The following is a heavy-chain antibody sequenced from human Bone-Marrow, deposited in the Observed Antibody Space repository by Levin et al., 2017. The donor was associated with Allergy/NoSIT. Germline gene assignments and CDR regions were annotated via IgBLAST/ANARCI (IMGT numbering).Heavy chain of an antibody. CDR2: IYYTGST. J-gene: IGHJ3*02. CDR1: GGSISSSTYY. CDR3: ARHELGSSTLADAFDI. D-gene: IGHD2-15*01. Sequence: PSETLSLTCTVSGGSISSSTYYWGWIRQPPGKGLEWIGTIYYTGSTNYNPSLKSRVTMSVDTSKNQFFLKPSSVTAADTAVYFCARHELGSSTLADAFDIWGQGTMVTVSS. V-gene: IGHV4-39*01.